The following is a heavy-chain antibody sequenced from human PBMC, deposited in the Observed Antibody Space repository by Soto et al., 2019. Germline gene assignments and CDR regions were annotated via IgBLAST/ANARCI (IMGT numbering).Heavy chain of an antibody. CDR3: ARDLGGWPDY. V-gene: IGHV1-3*01. CDR2: INAGNGNT. J-gene: IGHJ4*02. CDR1: GGTFSSYA. Sequence: GASVKVSCKASGGTFSSYAISWVRQAPGQGLEWMGGINAGNGNTKYSQKFQGRVTITRDTSASTAYMELSSLRSEDTAVYYCARDLGGWPDYWGQGTLVTVSS. D-gene: IGHD2-15*01.